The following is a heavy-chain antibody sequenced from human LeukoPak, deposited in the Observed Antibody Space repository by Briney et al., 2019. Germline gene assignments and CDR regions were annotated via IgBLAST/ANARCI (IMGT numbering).Heavy chain of an antibody. CDR2: IGSSNSDT. Sequence: GGSLILSCAASGLTFTNYGMSWVRQAPGKGLEWVSTIGSSNSDTYYKDSVKGRFTVSRDNSKNTLYLQMNSLRAEDTAVYYCAKRVVSGVAVAGLDYWSQGTLVTVSS. CDR3: AKRVVSGVAVAGLDY. J-gene: IGHJ4*02. V-gene: IGHV3-23*01. CDR1: GLTFTNYG. D-gene: IGHD6-19*01.